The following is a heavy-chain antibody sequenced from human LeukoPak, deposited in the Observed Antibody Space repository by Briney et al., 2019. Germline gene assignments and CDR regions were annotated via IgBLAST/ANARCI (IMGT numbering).Heavy chain of an antibody. J-gene: IGHJ4*02. Sequence: PGGSLRLSCAASGFTFDDYGMSWVRQAPGKGLEWVSGINWNGGSTGYADSVKGRFTISRDNAKNSLYLQMNSLRAEDTALYYCARGPMYYYDSSGYYGTDYFDYWGQGTLVTVSS. D-gene: IGHD3-22*01. V-gene: IGHV3-20*04. CDR2: INWNGGST. CDR3: ARGPMYYYDSSGYYGTDYFDY. CDR1: GFTFDDYG.